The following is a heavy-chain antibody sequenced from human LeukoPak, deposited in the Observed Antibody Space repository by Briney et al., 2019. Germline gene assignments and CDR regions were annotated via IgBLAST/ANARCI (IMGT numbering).Heavy chain of an antibody. J-gene: IGHJ4*02. V-gene: IGHV5-51*01. Sequence: GESLKISCKGSGYSFTSYWIGWVRQMPGKGLEWMGIIYPGDSDTRYSPFFQGQVTISADKSISTAYLQWSSLKASDTAMYYCARAHPGSSDGSGSYRYWGQGTLVTVSS. CDR1: GYSFTSYW. CDR3: ARAHPGSSDGSGSYRY. CDR2: IYPGDSDT. D-gene: IGHD3-10*01.